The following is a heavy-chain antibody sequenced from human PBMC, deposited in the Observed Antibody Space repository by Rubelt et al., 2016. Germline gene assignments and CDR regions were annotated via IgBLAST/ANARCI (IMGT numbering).Heavy chain of an antibody. J-gene: IGHJ5*02. Sequence: QVQLVQSGSELKKPGASVKISCKASGYTLTTLAMNWVRQAPGQGLEWMGWINANTGDPTYAQGFQGRFVFSLDTSVNTAYLQISSLQPEDTAVYFCARGHYGAWGQGTLVTVSS. CDR1: GYTLTTLA. CDR3: ARGHYGA. CDR2: INANTGDP. V-gene: IGHV7-4-1*02. D-gene: IGHD4/OR15-4a*01.